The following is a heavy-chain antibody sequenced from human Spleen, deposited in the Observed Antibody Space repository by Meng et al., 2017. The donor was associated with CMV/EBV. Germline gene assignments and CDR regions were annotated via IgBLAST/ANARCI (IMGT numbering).Heavy chain of an antibody. CDR2: FDHEDGTT. J-gene: IGHJ4*02. D-gene: IGHD3-10*02. V-gene: IGHV1-24*01. CDR3: VSTGNYYVRGRFYD. Sequence: ASVKVSCKISGYSLTKLAMHWVRQGPGKGLDWMGGFDHEDGTTIYAQNFQGRVTMTEDTSTDTAYMELRNLRSEDTAVYFCVSTGNYYVRGRFYDWGLGTLVTVSS. CDR1: GYSLTKLA.